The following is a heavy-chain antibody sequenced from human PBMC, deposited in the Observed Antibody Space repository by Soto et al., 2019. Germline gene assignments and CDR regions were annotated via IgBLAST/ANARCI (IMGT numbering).Heavy chain of an antibody. Sequence: ASVKVSCKASGYTFTGYYMHWVRQAPGQGLEWMGWINPNSGGTNYAQKFQGWVTMTRDTSISTAYMELSRLRSDDTAVYYCARSTYCSGGSCYSDHAFDIWGQGTMVTVSS. D-gene: IGHD2-15*01. CDR2: INPNSGGT. CDR1: GYTFTGYY. J-gene: IGHJ3*02. V-gene: IGHV1-2*04. CDR3: ARSTYCSGGSCYSDHAFDI.